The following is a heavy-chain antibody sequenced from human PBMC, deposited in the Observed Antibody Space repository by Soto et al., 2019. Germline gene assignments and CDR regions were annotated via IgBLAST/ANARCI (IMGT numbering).Heavy chain of an antibody. V-gene: IGHV4-39*01. Sequence: PSETLSLTCTVSGGSISSSSYYWGWIRQPPGKGLEWIGSIYYSGNTYYNPSLKSRVTISVDTSKNQFSLKLSSVTAADTAVYYCATPYCGADCYLLALDVWGQGTTVTVSS. CDR3: ATPYCGADCYLLALDV. D-gene: IGHD2-21*02. J-gene: IGHJ6*02. CDR2: IYYSGNT. CDR1: GGSISSSSYY.